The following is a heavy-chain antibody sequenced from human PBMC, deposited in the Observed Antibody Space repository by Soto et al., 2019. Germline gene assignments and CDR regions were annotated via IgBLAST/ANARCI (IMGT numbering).Heavy chain of an antibody. Sequence: EVQLLESGGGLVQPGGSLRLSCVASGFTFSYYTMSWVRQAPGKGLEWVSGISNSDDTIYHADSVKGRFTISRDNSKNAMHLKMNGLRAEDSAVYCCADPVPAPGRYDSDDMDVWGQGTTVTVSS. CDR2: ISNSDDTI. D-gene: IGHD2-2*01. CDR3: ADPVPAPGRYDSDDMDV. V-gene: IGHV3-23*01. CDR1: GFTFSYYT. J-gene: IGHJ6*02.